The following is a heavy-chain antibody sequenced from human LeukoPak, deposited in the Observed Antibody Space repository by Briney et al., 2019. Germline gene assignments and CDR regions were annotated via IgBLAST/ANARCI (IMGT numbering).Heavy chain of an antibody. D-gene: IGHD6-13*01. V-gene: IGHV3-7*04. Sequence: GGSLRLSCAASGFTFSNYWMTWVRQGPGKGQEWVANIKQDGSEKYYVDSLKGRVTVSRDNAKNSLYLQMNSLRAEDTAVYYCTRGGYSSSWFWIDWGQGILVTVSS. CDR2: IKQDGSEK. J-gene: IGHJ4*02. CDR1: GFTFSNYW. CDR3: TRGGYSSSWFWID.